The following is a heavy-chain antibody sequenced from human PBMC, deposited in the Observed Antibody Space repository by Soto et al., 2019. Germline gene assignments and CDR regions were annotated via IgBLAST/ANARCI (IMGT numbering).Heavy chain of an antibody. V-gene: IGHV4-34*01. D-gene: IGHD3-22*01. CDR1: GGSFSGYY. CDR3: ARVYYDSSGYYYGFDY. CDR2: INHSGST. Sequence: SETLSLTCAVYGGSFSGYYWSWIRQPPGKGLEWIGEINHSGSTNYNPSLKSRVTISVDTSKNQFSLKLSSVTAADTAVYYCARVYYDSSGYYYGFDYWGQGTPVTVSS. J-gene: IGHJ4*02.